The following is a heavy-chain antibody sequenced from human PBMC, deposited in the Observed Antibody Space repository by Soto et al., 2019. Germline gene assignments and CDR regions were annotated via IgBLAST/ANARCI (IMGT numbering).Heavy chain of an antibody. J-gene: IGHJ4*02. CDR1: GGTFSSYA. CDR3: ARDQSREYYDDSSCYYWQYFDY. V-gene: IGHV1-69*01. Sequence: QVQLVQSGAEVKKPGSSVKVSCKASGGTFSSYAISWVRQAPGQGLEWMGGIIPIFGTANYAQKFQGRVTITADESTSTAYMELSSLRAEDTAVYYCARDQSREYYDDSSCYYWQYFDYWGQGTLVTVSS. D-gene: IGHD3-22*01. CDR2: IIPIFGTA.